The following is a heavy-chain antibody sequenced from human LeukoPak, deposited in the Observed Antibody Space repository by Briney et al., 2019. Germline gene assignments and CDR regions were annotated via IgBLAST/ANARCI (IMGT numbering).Heavy chain of an antibody. CDR3: VPSKYGDYTY. J-gene: IGHJ4*02. CDR2: IQEDGSEK. D-gene: IGHD4-17*01. Sequence: GGSLRLSCAASGFTFSSYWMTWVRQAPGKGLEWVVNIQEDGSEKYYVDSVKGRFTISRDNAKNSLYLQMNSLRAEDTAVYYCVPSKYGDYTYWGQGTLVTVSS. V-gene: IGHV3-7*01. CDR1: GFTFSSYW.